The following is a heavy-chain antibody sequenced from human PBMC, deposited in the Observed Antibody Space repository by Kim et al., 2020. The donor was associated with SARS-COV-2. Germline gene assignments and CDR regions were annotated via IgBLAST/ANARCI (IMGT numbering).Heavy chain of an antibody. CDR3: AKLQAYSVVVAAFDY. CDR1: GFTFSSYA. Sequence: GGSLRLSCAASGFTFSSYAMSWVRQAPGKGLEWVSAISGSGGSTYYADSVKGRFTISRDNSKNTLYLQMNSLRAEDTAVYYCAKLQAYSVVVAAFDYWGQGTLVTVSS. CDR2: ISGSGGST. D-gene: IGHD2-15*01. V-gene: IGHV3-23*01. J-gene: IGHJ4*02.